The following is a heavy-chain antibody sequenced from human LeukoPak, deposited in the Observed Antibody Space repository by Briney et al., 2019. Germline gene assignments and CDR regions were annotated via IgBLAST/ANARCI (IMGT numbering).Heavy chain of an antibody. Sequence: PGGSLRLSCSASGFTFSKHTMHWVRQAPGKGLDYVSAVSDDGTRTYYADSVKGRFTISRDNSKNTLYLQMSSLRGEDTAVYYCGKRNGGTYIPGYGVDVWGQGTTVTVSS. J-gene: IGHJ6*02. CDR1: GFTFSKHT. CDR2: VSDDGTRT. V-gene: IGHV3-64D*06. CDR3: GKRNGGTYIPGYGVDV. D-gene: IGHD1-26*01.